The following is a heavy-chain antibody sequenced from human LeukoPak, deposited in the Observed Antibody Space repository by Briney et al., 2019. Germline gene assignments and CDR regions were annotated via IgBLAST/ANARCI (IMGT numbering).Heavy chain of an antibody. V-gene: IGHV3-53*01. CDR1: GFTVSNNY. CDR2: IYSGGST. D-gene: IGHD2-15*01. J-gene: IGHJ4*02. Sequence: GGSLRLSCVASGFTVSNNYMSWVRQAPGKGLEWVSVIYSGGSTYYADSVKGRFTISRDNSKNTLYLQMNSLRAEDTAVYYCAREPPLFSVVVVAATPSVSGYWGQGTLVTVSS. CDR3: AREPPLFSVVVVAATPSVSGY.